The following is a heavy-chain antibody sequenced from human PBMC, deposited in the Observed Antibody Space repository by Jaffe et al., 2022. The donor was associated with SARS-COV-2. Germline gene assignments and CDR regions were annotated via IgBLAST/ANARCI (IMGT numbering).Heavy chain of an antibody. CDR3: ARTDQLLPLGDYYYGMDV. CDR1: GYTFTSYA. D-gene: IGHD2-2*01. J-gene: IGHJ6*02. Sequence: QVQLVQSGAEVKKPGASVKVSCKASGYTFTSYAMHWVRQAPGQRLEWMGWINAGNGNTKYSQKFQGRVTITRDTSASTAYMELSSLRSEDTAVYYCARTDQLLPLGDYYYGMDVWGQGTTVTVSS. V-gene: IGHV1-3*01. CDR2: INAGNGNT.